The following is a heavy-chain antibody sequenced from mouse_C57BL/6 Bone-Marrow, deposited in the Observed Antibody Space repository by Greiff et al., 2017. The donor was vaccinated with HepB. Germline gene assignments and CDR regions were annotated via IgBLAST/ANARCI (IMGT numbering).Heavy chain of an antibody. CDR1: GFTFSSYG. CDR2: ISSGGSYT. CDR3: ARREIYYYASFAY. Sequence: EVQVVESGGDLVKPGGSLKLSCAASGFTFSSYGMSWVRQTPDKRLEWVATISSGGSYTYYPDSVKGRFTISRDNAKNTLYLQMSSLKSEDTAMYYCARREIYYYASFAYWGQGTLVTVSA. V-gene: IGHV5-6*01. J-gene: IGHJ3*01. D-gene: IGHD1-1*01.